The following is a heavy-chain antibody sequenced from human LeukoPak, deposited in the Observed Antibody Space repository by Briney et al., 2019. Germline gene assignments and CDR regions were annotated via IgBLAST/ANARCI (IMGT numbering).Heavy chain of an antibody. Sequence: GGSLRLSCAASGFTFSSYAMHWVRQAPGKGLEYVSAITANARSKYHADSVRGRFTISRDNSKDTLYLQMGSLRPEDTAVYYCARGPSSYFYMDVWGKGTTVTISS. CDR3: ARGPSSYFYMDV. CDR1: GFTFSSYA. V-gene: IGHV3-64*02. CDR2: ITANARSK. J-gene: IGHJ6*03.